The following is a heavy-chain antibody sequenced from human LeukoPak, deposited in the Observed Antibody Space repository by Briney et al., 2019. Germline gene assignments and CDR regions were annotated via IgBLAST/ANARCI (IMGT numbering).Heavy chain of an antibody. J-gene: IGHJ4*02. CDR2: ISGSGGST. Sequence: GGSLRLSCAASGFTFINYWMTWVRQAPGKGLEWVSAISGSGGSTYYADSVKGRFTISRDNSKNTLYLQMNSLRAEDTAVYYCAKDLGGTQRLDYYFDYWGQGTLVTVSS. CDR1: GFTFINYW. V-gene: IGHV3-23*01. D-gene: IGHD1-14*01. CDR3: AKDLGGTQRLDYYFDY.